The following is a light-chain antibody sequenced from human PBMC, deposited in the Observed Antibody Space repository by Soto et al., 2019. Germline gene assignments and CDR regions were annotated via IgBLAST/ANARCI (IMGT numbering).Light chain of an antibody. J-gene: IGLJ2*01. V-gene: IGLV2-14*01. CDR2: DVS. CDR1: SSDVGGYNY. CDR3: SSYTSSSTLVV. Sequence: QSALTQPASVSGSPGQSITISCTGTSSDVGGYNYVSWYHKHPGKAPKLMIYDVSNRPSGVSNRFSGSKSGNTASLTISWLQAEDEADYYCSSYTSSSTLVVFGGGTKLTVL.